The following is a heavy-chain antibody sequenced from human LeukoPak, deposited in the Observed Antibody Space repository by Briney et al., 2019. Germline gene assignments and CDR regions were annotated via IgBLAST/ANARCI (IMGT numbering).Heavy chain of an antibody. D-gene: IGHD2-2*02. J-gene: IGHJ4*02. V-gene: IGHV4-31*03. CDR1: GGSISSGGYY. CDR3: ASRYCNGTSCNSLASYLDY. CDR2: IYNSGST. Sequence: PSQTLSLICTVSGGSISSGGYYWSWIRQPPGKGLEWIGYIYNSGSTYYNPSLRSRVTISVDRSKHQFSLKLSSVIAADTAVYFCASRYCNGTSCNSLASYLDYWGQGALVTVSS.